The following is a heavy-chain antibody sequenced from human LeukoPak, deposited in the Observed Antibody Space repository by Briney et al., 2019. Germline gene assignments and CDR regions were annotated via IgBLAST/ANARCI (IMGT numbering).Heavy chain of an antibody. V-gene: IGHV3-74*01. CDR1: GFTFNSYW. CDR3: ARGGYHHGFDI. J-gene: IGHJ3*02. CDR2: INSDGSDT. D-gene: IGHD2-15*01. Sequence: GGSLRLSCAASGFTFNSYWFHWVRQAPGKGLEWVSRINSDGSDTIYADSVKGRFTISRDNAKSTVYLQMNSLKAEDTAVYYCARGGYHHGFDIWGQGTMVTVSS.